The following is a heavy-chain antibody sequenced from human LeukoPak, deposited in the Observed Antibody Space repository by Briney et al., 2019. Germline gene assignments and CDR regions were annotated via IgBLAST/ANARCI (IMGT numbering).Heavy chain of an antibody. CDR3: ARHPSPDSSSWPFYNWFDP. D-gene: IGHD6-13*01. J-gene: IGHJ5*02. CDR1: GYSFTSYC. CDR2: IYPGDSGP. V-gene: IGHV5-51*01. Sequence: GESLKISCKVSGYSFTSYCIGWVRQMPGKGLEWMGIIYPGDSGPTYSPSFQGRVTISVDKSINTAYLQWSSLQASDTAMYYCARHPSPDSSSWPFYNWFDPWGQGTLVTVSS.